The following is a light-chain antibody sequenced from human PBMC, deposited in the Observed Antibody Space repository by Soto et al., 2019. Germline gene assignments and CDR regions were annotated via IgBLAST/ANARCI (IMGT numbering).Light chain of an antibody. Sequence: EIVLTQSPGTLSLSPGEIATLSCRASQSVSSSYLAWYQQKPGQAPRLLIYGASTRATGIPARFSGSGSGTEFTLTISSLQSEDFAVYYCQQYNNWPITFGQGTRLEI. V-gene: IGKV3-15*01. CDR1: QSVSSSY. J-gene: IGKJ5*01. CDR3: QQYNNWPIT. CDR2: GAS.